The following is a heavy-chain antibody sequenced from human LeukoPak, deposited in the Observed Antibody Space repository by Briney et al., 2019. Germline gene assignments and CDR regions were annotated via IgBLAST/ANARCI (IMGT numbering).Heavy chain of an antibody. CDR2: ISGSGAGT. CDR1: GFTFSNYA. CDR3: AKAPEKLSLNWFDP. J-gene: IGHJ5*02. Sequence: GGSLRLSCAASGFTFSNYAMSWVRQAPGKGLEWVSSISGSGAGTYYADSVKGRFTISRDNSKNTLYLQMNSLRAEDTAIYYCAKAPEKLSLNWFDPWGQGTLVTVSS. V-gene: IGHV3-23*01. D-gene: IGHD6-6*01.